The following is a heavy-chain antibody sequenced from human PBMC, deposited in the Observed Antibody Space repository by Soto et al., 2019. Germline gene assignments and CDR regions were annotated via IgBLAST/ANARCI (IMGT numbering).Heavy chain of an antibody. CDR3: ARESLMGATGLGYY. Sequence: ASVKVSCKVSGYTLTELSMHWVRQAPGKGLEWMGCFDPDDGDTNYAQKLQGRVTMTTDTSTSTAYMELRSLRSDDTAVYYCARESLMGATGLGYYWGQGTLVTVSS. V-gene: IGHV1-24*01. J-gene: IGHJ4*02. D-gene: IGHD1-26*01. CDR2: FDPDDGDT. CDR1: GYTLTELS.